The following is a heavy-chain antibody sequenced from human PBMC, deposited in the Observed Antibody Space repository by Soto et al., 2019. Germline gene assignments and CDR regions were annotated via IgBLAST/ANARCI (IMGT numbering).Heavy chain of an antibody. V-gene: IGHV5-51*01. CDR2: IYPGDSDT. J-gene: IGHJ6*02. CDR1: GYTFTSYW. D-gene: IGHD4-17*01. Sequence: PGEALKISCKGSGYTFTSYWIVWVRQMPGKGLEWMGNIYPGDSDTTYSPSLQGQVTTSADKSISTAYLQWSSLKASDTAMYYCARRTGDYYGMDVWGQGTTVTVSS. CDR3: ARRTGDYYGMDV.